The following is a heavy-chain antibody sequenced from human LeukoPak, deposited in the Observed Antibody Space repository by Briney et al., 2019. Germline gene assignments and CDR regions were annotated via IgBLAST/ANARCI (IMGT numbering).Heavy chain of an antibody. CDR2: IIPILGIA. Sequence: SVKVSCKASGGTFSSYAISWVRQAPGQGLEWMGRIIPILGIANYAQKFQGRVTITADKSTSTAYMELSRLRSEDTAVYYCARVGGGSSPGYVYWGQGTLVTVSS. D-gene: IGHD2-15*01. J-gene: IGHJ4*02. CDR3: ARVGGGSSPGYVY. CDR1: GGTFSSYA. V-gene: IGHV1-69*04.